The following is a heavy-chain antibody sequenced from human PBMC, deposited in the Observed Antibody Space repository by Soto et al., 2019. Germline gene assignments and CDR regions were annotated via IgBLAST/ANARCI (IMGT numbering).Heavy chain of an antibody. CDR2: IYYSGST. V-gene: IGHV4-59*08. CDR1: GGSISSYY. D-gene: IGHD2-15*01. J-gene: IGHJ4*02. Sequence: SETLSLTCTVSGGSISSYYWSWIRQPPGKGLEWIGYIYYSGSTNYNPSLKSRVTISVDTSKNQCSLKLSSVTAADTAVYYCARLDLGYCSGGSCYSYHYYFDYWGQGTLVTVSS. CDR3: ARLDLGYCSGGSCYSYHYYFDY.